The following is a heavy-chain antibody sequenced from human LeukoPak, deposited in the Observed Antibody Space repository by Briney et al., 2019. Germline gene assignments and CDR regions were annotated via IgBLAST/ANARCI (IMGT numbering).Heavy chain of an antibody. CDR3: ARFYYGSGSYPV. D-gene: IGHD3-10*01. CDR2: INHSGST. V-gene: IGHV4-34*01. Sequence: SETLSLTCAVYGGSFSGYYWSWIRQPPGKGLEWIGEINHSGSTNYNPSLKSRVTISVDTSKNQFSLKLSSVTAADTAVYYCARFYYGSGSYPVWGQGTLVTVSS. CDR1: GGSFSGYY. J-gene: IGHJ4*02.